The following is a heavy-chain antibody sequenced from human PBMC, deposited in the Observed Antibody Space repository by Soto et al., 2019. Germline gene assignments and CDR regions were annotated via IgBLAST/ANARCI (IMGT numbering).Heavy chain of an antibody. CDR2: IFSNDER. Sequence: QVTLKESGPVLVKPTETLTLTCTVSGFSLSNAGMGVSWIRQPPGKALEGPAHIFSNDERRFSTSLKNRLTISKDTFNSQVVLIMTNMDPVDTATYYCAQTEDGGRSRTPAGWFDAWGQGTLVTVSS. D-gene: IGHD2-15*01. CDR1: GFSLSNAGMG. V-gene: IGHV2-26*01. CDR3: AQTEDGGRSRTPAGWFDA. J-gene: IGHJ5*02.